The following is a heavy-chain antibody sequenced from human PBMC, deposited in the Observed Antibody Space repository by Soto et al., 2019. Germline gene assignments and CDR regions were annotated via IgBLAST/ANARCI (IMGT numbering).Heavy chain of an antibody. CDR2: IYYSGST. J-gene: IGHJ5*02. D-gene: IGHD3-16*02. CDR3: ASFWGSMITFGRVIVPFDP. Sequence: SETLSLTCTVCGGSISSSSYYWGWIRQAPGKGLEWIGSIYYSGSTYYNPSLKSRVTISVDTSKNQFSLKLSSVTAADTAVYYCASFWGSMITFGRVIVPFDPWGQRTLLTVCS. CDR1: GGSISSSSYY. V-gene: IGHV4-39*01.